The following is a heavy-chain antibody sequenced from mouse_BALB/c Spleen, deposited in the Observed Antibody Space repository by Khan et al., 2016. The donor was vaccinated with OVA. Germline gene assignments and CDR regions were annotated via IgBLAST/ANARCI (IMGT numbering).Heavy chain of an antibody. CDR1: GFTFSSFV. CDR2: ISSAGTYT. V-gene: IGHV5-9-1*01. D-gene: IGHD2-10*02. Sequence: EVELVESGGGLVKPGGSLKLSCAASGFTFSSFVMSWVRQTPEKRLEWVATISSAGTYTYYPDSVKGRFTISRDNAKNTLYLQMNSLRSEDTAMYYCASGMYGWFDYWGQGTLVTVSA. J-gene: IGHJ3*01. CDR3: ASGMYGWFDY.